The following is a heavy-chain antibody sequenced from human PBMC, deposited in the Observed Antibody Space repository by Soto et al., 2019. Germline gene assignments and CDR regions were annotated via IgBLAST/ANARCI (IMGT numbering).Heavy chain of an antibody. Sequence: DVQLVESGGGVVRPGGSLRLSCAASGFSFDDSGFNWVRQAPGKGLEWVSFINWNGDSTGYADSVKGRFTISRDNAKNSVFLQMNRLRVEDTAFYYCARDGYGSGSHFDSWGQGTLVTVSS. CDR1: GFSFDDSG. V-gene: IGHV3-20*04. D-gene: IGHD3-10*01. J-gene: IGHJ4*02. CDR2: INWNGDST. CDR3: ARDGYGSGSHFDS.